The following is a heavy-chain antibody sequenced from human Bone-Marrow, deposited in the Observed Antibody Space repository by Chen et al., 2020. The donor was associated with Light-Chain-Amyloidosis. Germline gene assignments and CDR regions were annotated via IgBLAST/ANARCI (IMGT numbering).Heavy chain of an antibody. D-gene: IGHD6-19*01. Sequence: EVQLLESGGVLVQPGGSLRLSCAASGFTFSSYAMSWVRQAPGKGLEWVSAISGSGGSTYYADSVKGRFTISRDNSKNTLYLQMNSLRAEDTAVYYCAKDIRYSSGWYYFDYWGQGTLVTVSS. CDR3: AKDIRYSSGWYYFDY. V-gene: IGHV3-23*01. J-gene: IGHJ4*02. CDR1: GFTFSSYA. CDR2: ISGSGGST.